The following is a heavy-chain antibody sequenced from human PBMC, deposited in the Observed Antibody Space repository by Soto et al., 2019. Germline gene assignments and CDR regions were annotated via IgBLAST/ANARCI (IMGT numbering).Heavy chain of an antibody. CDR2: IIPILGIA. CDR3: ARDPDNILTGASYYGMDV. J-gene: IGHJ6*02. CDR1: GGTFSSYA. Sequence: SVKVSCKASGGTFSSYAISWVRQAPGQGLEWMGRIIPILGIANYAQKFQGRVTITADKSTSTAYMELSSLRSEDTAVYYCARDPDNILTGASYYGMDVWGQGTTVTVSS. D-gene: IGHD3-9*01. V-gene: IGHV1-69*04.